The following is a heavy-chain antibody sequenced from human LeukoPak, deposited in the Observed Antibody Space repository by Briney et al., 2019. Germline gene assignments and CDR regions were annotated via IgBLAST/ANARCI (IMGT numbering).Heavy chain of an antibody. Sequence: GRSLRLSCAASGFTFSSYAMHWVRQAPGKGLEWVAVISYDGSNKYYADSVKGRFTIPRDNSKNTLYLQMNSLGAEDTAVYYCARWLQLGYFDYWGQGTLVTVSS. V-gene: IGHV3-30*04. D-gene: IGHD5-24*01. CDR3: ARWLQLGYFDY. J-gene: IGHJ4*02. CDR2: ISYDGSNK. CDR1: GFTFSSYA.